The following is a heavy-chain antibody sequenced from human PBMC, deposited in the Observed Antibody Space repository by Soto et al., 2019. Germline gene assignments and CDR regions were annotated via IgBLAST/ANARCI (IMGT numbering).Heavy chain of an antibody. CDR3: ARPSCGGDCYSPVY. J-gene: IGHJ4*02. V-gene: IGHV3-48*01. CDR1: GFIFSNYN. Sequence: EVQLVESGGGLVQPGGSLRLSCAASGFIFSNYNMHWVRQAPGKGLEWVSYISSSSNTIYYADSVKGRFTISRDNAKNSLYLQMNSLRAEDTAVDYCARPSCGGDCYSPVYWGQGTLVTVSS. CDR2: ISSSSNTI. D-gene: IGHD2-21*02.